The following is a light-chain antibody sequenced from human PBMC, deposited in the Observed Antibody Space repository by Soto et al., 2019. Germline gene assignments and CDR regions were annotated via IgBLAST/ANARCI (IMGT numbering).Light chain of an antibody. CDR1: RSNIGYNG. V-gene: IGLV1-47*02. J-gene: IGLJ2*01. Sequence: QSVLSQPPSASGTSGQRVTISCSGSRSNIGYNGVQWFQQQDPITTPKLLIYSNDQRPSGVPDRFSGSKSGTSASLAISGLRSEDEADYYCSGWDDSLSGPVFGGGTKLTVL. CDR2: SND. CDR3: SGWDDSLSGPV.